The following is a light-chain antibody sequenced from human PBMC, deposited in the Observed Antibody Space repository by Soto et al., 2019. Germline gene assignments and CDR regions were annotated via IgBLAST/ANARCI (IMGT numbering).Light chain of an antibody. J-gene: IGKJ1*01. V-gene: IGKV1-5*01. CDR1: QSISSW. Sequence: DIKMTQSPSTLSASVGDRVTITCRASQSISSWLAWYQQKPGKAPKLLIYDASSLESGVPSRFSGSGSGTDFTLTISRLEPEDFAVYYCQQYGSSPWTFGQGTKV. CDR3: QQYGSSPWT. CDR2: DAS.